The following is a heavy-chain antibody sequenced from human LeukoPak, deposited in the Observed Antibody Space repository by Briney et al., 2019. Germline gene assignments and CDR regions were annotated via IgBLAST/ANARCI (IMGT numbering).Heavy chain of an antibody. D-gene: IGHD6-19*01. CDR2: ISVNADST. Sequence: GGSLRLSCAASGFTFTTYTMGWVRQVPGKGLEWFSAISVNADSTYYADSVKGRFTIFRDNSKNTLYLQMNSLTAEDTAVYYCAKGSSGGWPYYFDYWGQGTLVTVSS. CDR3: AKGSSGGWPYYFDY. J-gene: IGHJ4*02. V-gene: IGHV3-23*01. CDR1: GFTFTTYT.